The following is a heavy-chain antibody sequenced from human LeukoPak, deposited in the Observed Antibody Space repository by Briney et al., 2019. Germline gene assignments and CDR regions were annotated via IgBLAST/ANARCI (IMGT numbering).Heavy chain of an antibody. V-gene: IGHV4-4*07. J-gene: IGHJ5*02. CDR2: IHTSGST. D-gene: IGHD1-26*01. CDR3: ARGLVGTTGEQNWFDP. Sequence: PSETLSLTCTVSGGSISTYYWSWIRQPAGKGLEWIGRIHTSGSTNYNPSLKSRVTTSVDKSKNQFSLKLSSVTAADTAVYYCARGLVGTTGEQNWFDPWGQGTLLTVSS. CDR1: GGSISTYY.